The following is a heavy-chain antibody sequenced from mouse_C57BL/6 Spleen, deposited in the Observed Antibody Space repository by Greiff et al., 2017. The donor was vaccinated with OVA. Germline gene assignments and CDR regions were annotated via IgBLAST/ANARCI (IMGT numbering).Heavy chain of an antibody. J-gene: IGHJ4*01. CDR3: AKNGGSFTTVVAKAMDY. V-gene: IGHV2-4*01. CDR1: GFSLTSYG. CDR2: IWSGGST. D-gene: IGHD1-1*01. Sequence: QVQLKESGPGLVQPSQSLSITCTVSGFSLTSYGVHWVRQPPGKGLEWLGVIWSGGSTDYNAAFISRLSISKDNSKSQVFFKMNSLQADDTAIYYCAKNGGSFTTVVAKAMDYWGQGTSVTVSS.